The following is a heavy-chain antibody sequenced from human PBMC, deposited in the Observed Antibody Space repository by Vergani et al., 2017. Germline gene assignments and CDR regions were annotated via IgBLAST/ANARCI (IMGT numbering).Heavy chain of an antibody. Sequence: QVQLVQSGAEVKKPGASVKVSCKASGYTFTGYYMHWVRQAPGQGLEGMGWNNPNSGGTNYAQKFQGGVTMTRDTSISPAYLELSRLRSDDPAVYYCARGGPGYSSHSGWFDPWGQGTLVTVSS. CDR3: ARGGPGYSSHSGWFDP. D-gene: IGHD6-13*01. V-gene: IGHV1-2*02. CDR1: GYTFTGYY. CDR2: NNPNSGGT. J-gene: IGHJ5*02.